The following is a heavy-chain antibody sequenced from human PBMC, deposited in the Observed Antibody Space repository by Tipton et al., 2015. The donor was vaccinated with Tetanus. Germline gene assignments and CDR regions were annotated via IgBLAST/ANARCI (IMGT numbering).Heavy chain of an antibody. CDR2: INRDGSAK. D-gene: IGHD2-21*02. J-gene: IGHJ4*02. CDR1: GFIFNNYW. CDR3: ARGMAEASNCGGDCYSDY. V-gene: IGHV3-7*03. Sequence: SLRLSCSASGFIFNNYWMSWVRQAPGKGLEWVANINRDGSAKYYVDSVKGRFTISRDEAKNSLYLQMNSLRAEDTAVYSCARGMAEASNCGGDCYSDYWGQGTLVTVSS.